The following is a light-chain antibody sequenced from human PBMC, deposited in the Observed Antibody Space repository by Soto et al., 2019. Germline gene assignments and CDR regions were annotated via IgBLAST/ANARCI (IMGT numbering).Light chain of an antibody. CDR1: RSNIGSNN. J-gene: IGLJ1*01. CDR2: TNN. Sequence: QSVLTQPPSASGTPGQRVTISCSGSRSNIGSNNVDWYQQFPGTAPKLLLYTNNQRPSGVPDRFSGSKSGTSASLAISGLRSEDEAEYYCAAWDDSLSGYVFGSGTKLTVL. V-gene: IGLV1-47*01. CDR3: AAWDDSLSGYV.